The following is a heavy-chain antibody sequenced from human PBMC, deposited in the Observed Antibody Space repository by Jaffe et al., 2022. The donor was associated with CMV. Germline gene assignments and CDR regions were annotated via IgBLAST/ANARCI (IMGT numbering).Heavy chain of an antibody. D-gene: IGHD2-21*02. V-gene: IGHV1-2*04. CDR2: INPNSGGT. J-gene: IGHJ3*02. Sequence: QVQLVQSGAEVKKPGASVKVSCKASGYTFTGYYMHWVRQAPGQGLEWMGWINPNSGGTNYAQKFQGWVTMTRDTSISTAYMELSRLRSDDTAVYYCARNLLGGGDRGGAFDIWGQGTMVTVSS. CDR3: ARNLLGGGDRGGAFDI. CDR1: GYTFTGYY.